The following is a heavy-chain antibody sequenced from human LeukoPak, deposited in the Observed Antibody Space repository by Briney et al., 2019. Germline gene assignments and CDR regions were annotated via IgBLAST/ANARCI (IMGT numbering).Heavy chain of an antibody. Sequence: SGPTLVNPTQTLTLTCTFSGFPLSTSGVGVAWIRQPPGKALEWLALIYWNDDKRYSPSLKSRLTITKDTSKNQVVLTMTNMDPVDTATYYCAHRSYYDSSGYGLFDYWGRGTLVTVSS. J-gene: IGHJ4*02. CDR2: IYWNDDK. D-gene: IGHD3-22*01. V-gene: IGHV2-5*01. CDR1: GFPLSTSGVG. CDR3: AHRSYYDSSGYGLFDY.